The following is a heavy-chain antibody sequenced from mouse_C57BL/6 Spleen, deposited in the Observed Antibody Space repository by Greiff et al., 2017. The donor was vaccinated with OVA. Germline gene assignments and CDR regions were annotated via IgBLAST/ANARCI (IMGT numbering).Heavy chain of an antibody. CDR2: ISYSGST. CDR3: ARESGTRAMDY. Sequence: EVKLMESGPGLVKPSQSLSLTCTVTGYSITSGYDWHWIRHFPGNKLEWMGYISYSGSTNYNPSLKSRISITHDTSKNHFFLKLNSVTTEDTATYYCARESGTRAMDYWGQGTSVTVSS. J-gene: IGHJ4*01. CDR1: GYSITSGYD. V-gene: IGHV3-1*01. D-gene: IGHD4-1*01.